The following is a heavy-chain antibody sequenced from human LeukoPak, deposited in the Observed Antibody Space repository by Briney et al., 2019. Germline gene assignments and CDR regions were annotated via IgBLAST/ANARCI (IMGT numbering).Heavy chain of an antibody. CDR3: ARETGVYGEDY. CDR1: GGSIRSGNYY. J-gene: IGHJ4*02. Sequence: SETLSLTCTVSGGSIRSGNYYWGWVRQPPGKGLEWIGCMYYSGSTYYNPSLKSRVTISVDTSKNQFSLKLSSVTAADTAVYYCARETGVYGEDYWGQGTLVTVSS. CDR2: MYYSGST. V-gene: IGHV4-39*07. D-gene: IGHD4-17*01.